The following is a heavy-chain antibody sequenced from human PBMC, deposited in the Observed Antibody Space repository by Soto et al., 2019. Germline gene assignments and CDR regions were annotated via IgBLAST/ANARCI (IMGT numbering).Heavy chain of an antibody. V-gene: IGHV4-30-2*01. CDR3: ARANGGNLLDY. J-gene: IGHJ4*02. Sequence: SETLSLTCAVSGGSIDSGGYSWSWIRQPPGKGLEWIGYIYHSGSTYYNPSLKSRVTLSVDRSKNQFSLKLSSVTAADTAVYYCARANGGNLLDYWGQGTLVTVSS. CDR2: IYHSGST. D-gene: IGHD2-15*01. CDR1: GGSIDSGGYS.